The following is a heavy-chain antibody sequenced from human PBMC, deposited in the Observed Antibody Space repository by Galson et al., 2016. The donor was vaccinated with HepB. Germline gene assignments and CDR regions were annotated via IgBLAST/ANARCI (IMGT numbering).Heavy chain of an antibody. J-gene: IGHJ4*02. CDR2: INTYTGNT. V-gene: IGHV1-18*01. CDR1: GYTFTSYG. Sequence: SCKASGYTFTSYGINWVRQAPGQGLEWMGRINTYTGNTNYPQKFQGRVTMTTDTSTSTAYMDLRSLRPDDTAVYYCARDRAYGGLMFDSWGQGTLVTVSP. D-gene: IGHD3-10*01. CDR3: ARDRAYGGLMFDS.